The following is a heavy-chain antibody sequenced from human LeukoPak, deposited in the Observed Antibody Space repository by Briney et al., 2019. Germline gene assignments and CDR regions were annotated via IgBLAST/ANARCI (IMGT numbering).Heavy chain of an antibody. CDR3: AKSHHVTAIDY. Sequence: SETLSLTCTVSGGSISSYYWSWIRQPPGKGLEWIGEINHSGSTNYNPSLKSRVTISVDTSKNQFSLKLSSVTAADTAVYYCAKSHHVTAIDYWGQGTLVTVSS. CDR2: INHSGST. D-gene: IGHD2-21*02. V-gene: IGHV4-34*01. J-gene: IGHJ4*02. CDR1: GGSISSYY.